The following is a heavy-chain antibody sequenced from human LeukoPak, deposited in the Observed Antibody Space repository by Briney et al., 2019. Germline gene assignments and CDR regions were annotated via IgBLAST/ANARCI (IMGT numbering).Heavy chain of an antibody. CDR3: ATKSAYDFGFDY. CDR2: IYHSGST. D-gene: IGHD5-12*01. V-gene: IGHV4-38-2*02. J-gene: IGHJ4*02. Sequence: PSETLSLTCTVSGYSISSAYYWGWIRQPPGKGLEWIVNIYHSGSTSYNPSLKSRVTISVDTSRNQFSLKLTSVTAADTAVYYCATKSAYDFGFDYWGQGTLVTVSS. CDR1: GYSISSAYY.